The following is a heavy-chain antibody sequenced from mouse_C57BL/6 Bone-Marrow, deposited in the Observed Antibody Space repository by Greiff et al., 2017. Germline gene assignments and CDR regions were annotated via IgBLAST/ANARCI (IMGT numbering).Heavy chain of an antibody. J-gene: IGHJ2*01. CDR2: ISNKANGYTT. V-gene: IGHV7-4*01. D-gene: IGHD2-2*01. CDR3: VKGSGYGYDPYFDY. Sequence: EVMLVESGGGLVQPGASLRLSCAASGFTFTDYYMSWVRQPPGKAPEWLALISNKANGYTTESTASVKGRFTISSDNSQNILYLQMNTQRAEDSATYYGVKGSGYGYDPYFDYWGQGTTLTVAS. CDR1: GFTFTDYY.